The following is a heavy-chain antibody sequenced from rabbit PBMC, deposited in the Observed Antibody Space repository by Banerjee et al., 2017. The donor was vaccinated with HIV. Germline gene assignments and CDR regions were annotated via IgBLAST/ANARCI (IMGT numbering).Heavy chain of an antibody. CDR2: IYGGSSGIT. CDR3: ARDVVGDLYYFNL. CDR1: GFSFSSSYY. Sequence: QSLEESGGDLVQPEGSLTLTCTASGFSFSSSYYMCWVRQAPGKGLEWIACIYGGSSGITYYASWAKGRFTISKTSSTTVTLQMTSLTAADTATYFCARDVVGDLYYFNLWGPGTLVTVS. D-gene: IGHD2-1*01. J-gene: IGHJ4*01. V-gene: IGHV1S40*01.